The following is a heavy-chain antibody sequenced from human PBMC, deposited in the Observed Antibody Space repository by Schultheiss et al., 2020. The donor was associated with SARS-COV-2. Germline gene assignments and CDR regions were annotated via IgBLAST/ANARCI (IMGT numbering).Heavy chain of an antibody. J-gene: IGHJ5*02. CDR2: IYSGGST. V-gene: IGHV3-66*01. Sequence: GGSLRLSCAASGFTFSGSAMHWVRQASGKGLEWVSVIYSGGSTYYADSVKGRFTISRDNSKNTLYLQMNSLRAEDTAVYYCARGGYYDYNWFDPWGQGTLVTVSS. CDR1: GFTFSGSA. CDR3: ARGGYYDYNWFDP. D-gene: IGHD3-3*01.